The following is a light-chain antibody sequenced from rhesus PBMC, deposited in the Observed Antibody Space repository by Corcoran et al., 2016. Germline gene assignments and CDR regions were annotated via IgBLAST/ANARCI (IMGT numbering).Light chain of an antibody. Sequence: DIQMTQSPSSLSASVGDTVTITCRASQGIANYLAWYQQKPGKGPKPLVYYASNLESGVPSRFSGSGAGTDFTLTISSLEPEDFAIYDCQQNGSYPPTFGQGTKVEIK. V-gene: IGKV1S14*01. CDR3: QQNGSYPPT. J-gene: IGKJ1*01. CDR1: QGIANY. CDR2: YAS.